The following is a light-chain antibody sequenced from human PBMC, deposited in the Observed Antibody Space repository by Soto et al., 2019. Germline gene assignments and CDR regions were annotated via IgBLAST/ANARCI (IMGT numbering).Light chain of an antibody. Sequence: DIVMTQSPESLVASLGERATINCMSSQSVLYRSNNRNYLAWYQQKSGQPPKLLIYWASTRESGVPDRFSGSGSGTEFTLTISSLQAEDVAVYYCQQYYNTPLTFGGGTKVEIK. CDR1: QSVLYRSNNRNY. CDR3: QQYYNTPLT. J-gene: IGKJ4*01. CDR2: WAS. V-gene: IGKV4-1*01.